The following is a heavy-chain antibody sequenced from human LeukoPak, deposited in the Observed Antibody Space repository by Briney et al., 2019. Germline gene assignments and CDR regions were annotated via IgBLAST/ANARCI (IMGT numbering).Heavy chain of an antibody. CDR1: GGSVSSYY. CDR2: IHNSGRT. V-gene: IGHV4-4*08. D-gene: IGHD3-10*01. CDR3: ARGPYGSGSYY. Sequence: PSETLSLTCSVSGGSVSSYYWSWIRQSPGKGLEWIGYIHNSGRTNYNPSLKSRVTGFVDTSKNQVSLRLSSVTAADTAVYFCARGPYGSGSYYWGQGTLVTVSS. J-gene: IGHJ4*02.